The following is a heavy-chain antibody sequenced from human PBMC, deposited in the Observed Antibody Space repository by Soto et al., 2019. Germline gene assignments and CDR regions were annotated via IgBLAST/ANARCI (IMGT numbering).Heavy chain of an antibody. CDR1: GGSFIGYY. J-gene: IGHJ4*02. V-gene: IGHV4-34*01. Sequence: SETLSLTCAVYGGSFIGYYWSWIRQPPGKGLEWIGEINHSGSTNYNPSLKSRVTISVDTSKNQFSLKLSSVTAADTAVYYCARARVWAPFFDYWGQGTLVTVSS. CDR3: ARARVWAPFFDY. CDR2: INHSGST. D-gene: IGHD6-13*01.